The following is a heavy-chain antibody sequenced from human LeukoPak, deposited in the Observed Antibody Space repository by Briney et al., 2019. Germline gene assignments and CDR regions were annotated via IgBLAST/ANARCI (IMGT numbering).Heavy chain of an antibody. CDR3: ARVGTFYYDSSGYIDY. V-gene: IGHV3-11*04. Sequence: DSVKGRFTIARDNAKNSLYLQMNSLRAEDTAVYYCARVGTFYYDSSGYIDYWGQGTLVTVSS. J-gene: IGHJ4*02. D-gene: IGHD3-22*01.